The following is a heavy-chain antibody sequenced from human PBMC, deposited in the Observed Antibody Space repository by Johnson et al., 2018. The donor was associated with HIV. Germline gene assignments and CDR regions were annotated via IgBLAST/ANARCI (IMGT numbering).Heavy chain of an antibody. CDR3: VKGIEEWLSYIAFDS. D-gene: IGHD3-3*01. V-gene: IGHV3-30*04. CDR1: GFTFSSYA. CDR2: ISYDGRNN. Sequence: QVQLVESGGGVVQPGRSLRLSCAASGFTFSSYAMHWVRQAPGKGLEWVAVISYDGRNNKYADYVKGRFTISRDSANNTWFLQMNNVRLEDTAVYYCVKGIEEWLSYIAFDSWGRGIMVTVSS. J-gene: IGHJ3*02.